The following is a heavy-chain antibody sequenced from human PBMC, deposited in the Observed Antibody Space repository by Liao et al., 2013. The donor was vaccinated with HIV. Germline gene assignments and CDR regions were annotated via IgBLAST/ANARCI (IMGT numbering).Heavy chain of an antibody. CDR1: GASISSFY. J-gene: IGHJ3*02. Sequence: QVQLQESGPGLVKPSETLSLTCNVSGASISSFYWSWIRQPPGKGLEWIGYIYYSGSMNYNPSLKSRVTISVDTSKNQFSLKLSSVTAADTAVYYCAREVWDIVVVPAANDAFDIWGQGTMVTVSS. D-gene: IGHD2-2*01. CDR2: IYYSGSM. CDR3: AREVWDIVVVPAANDAFDI. V-gene: IGHV4-59*12.